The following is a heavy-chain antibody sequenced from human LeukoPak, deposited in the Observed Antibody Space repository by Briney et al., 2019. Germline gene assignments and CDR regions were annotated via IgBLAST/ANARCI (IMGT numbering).Heavy chain of an antibody. Sequence: PSETLSLTCTVSGGSISSSTYFWGWIRQPPGKGLEWIATIYYSGSTYYNPSLKSRVTISVDTSKNHFSLKLGSVTAADTAVYYCARLVGIAAHHFDYWGQGTLVTVSS. J-gene: IGHJ4*02. CDR3: ARLVGIAAHHFDY. V-gene: IGHV4-39*02. CDR2: IYYSGST. D-gene: IGHD6-25*01. CDR1: GGSISSSTYF.